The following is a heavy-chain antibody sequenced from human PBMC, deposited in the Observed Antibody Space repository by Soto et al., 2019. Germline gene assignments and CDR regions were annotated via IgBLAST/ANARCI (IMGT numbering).Heavy chain of an antibody. Sequence: EVQLVESGGGLVQPGRSQRLSCAASGFTFDDYAMHWVRQAPGKGLEWVSGISWNSGSIGYADSVKGRFTISRDNAKNSLYLQMNSLRAEDTALYYCAKGQLGFGVFPYYYMDVWGKGTTVTVSS. D-gene: IGHD3-10*01. CDR2: ISWNSGSI. V-gene: IGHV3-9*01. CDR1: GFTFDDYA. CDR3: AKGQLGFGVFPYYYMDV. J-gene: IGHJ6*03.